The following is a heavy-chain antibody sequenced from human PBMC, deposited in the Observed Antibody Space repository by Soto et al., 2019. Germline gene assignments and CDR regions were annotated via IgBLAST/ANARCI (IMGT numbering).Heavy chain of an antibody. CDR1: GFTFSSYA. J-gene: IGHJ4*02. D-gene: IGHD3-10*01. CDR3: AKPRTYLRWFGGLLNLVCDFDY. CDR2: ISGSGGST. Sequence: GGSLRLSCAASGFTFSSYAMSWVRQAPGKGLEWVSAISGSGGSTYYADSVKGRFTISRDNSKNTLYLQMNSLRAEDTAVYYCAKPRTYLRWFGGLLNLVCDFDYWSQGTLVTVSS. V-gene: IGHV3-23*01.